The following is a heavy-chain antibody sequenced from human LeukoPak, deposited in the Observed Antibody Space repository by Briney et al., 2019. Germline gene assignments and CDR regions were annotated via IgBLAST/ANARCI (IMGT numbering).Heavy chain of an antibody. CDR2: TNHSGST. V-gene: IGHV4-34*01. CDR1: GGSFSGYY. CDR3: ARGRVAAAGTQKYWYFDL. Sequence: SETLSLTCAVYGGSFSGYYWSWIRQPPGKGLEWIGETNHSGSTNYNPSLKSRVTISVDTSKNQFSLKLSSVTAADTAVYYCARGRVAAAGTQKYWYFDLWGRGTLVTVSS. J-gene: IGHJ2*01. D-gene: IGHD6-13*01.